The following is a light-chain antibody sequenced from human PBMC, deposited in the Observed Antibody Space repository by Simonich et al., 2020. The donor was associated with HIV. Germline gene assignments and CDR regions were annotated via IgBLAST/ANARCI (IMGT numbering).Light chain of an antibody. CDR3: SSYTSTSIVV. V-gene: IGLV2-14*03. CDR1: NSDIGGYNY. J-gene: IGLJ2*01. CDR2: DVS. Sequence: QSALTQPASVSGSPGQSITISCTGTNSDIGGYNYVSWYQQHPGKAPKLMIFDVSYRPSGISHRFSASKSGNTASLTISGLQAEDEADYYCSSYTSTSIVVFGGGTKLTVL.